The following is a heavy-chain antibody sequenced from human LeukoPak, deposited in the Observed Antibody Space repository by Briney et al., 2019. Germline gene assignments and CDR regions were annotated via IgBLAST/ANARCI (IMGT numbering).Heavy chain of an antibody. J-gene: IGHJ4*02. V-gene: IGHV3-48*01. CDR2: ISRSSSTI. CDR3: ARDPYSSSSFDY. CDR1: GFTFSSYS. Sequence: GGSLRLSCAASGFTFSSYSMNWVRQAPGKGLEWVSYISRSSSTIYYADSVKGRFTISRDNAKNSVYLQMNSLRAEDTAVYYCARDPYSSSSFDYWGQGTLVSVSS. D-gene: IGHD6-6*01.